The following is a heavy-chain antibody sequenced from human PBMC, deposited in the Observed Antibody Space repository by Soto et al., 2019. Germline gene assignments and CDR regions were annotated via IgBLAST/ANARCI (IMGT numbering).Heavy chain of an antibody. CDR2: ISAYNGNT. J-gene: IGHJ3*02. V-gene: IGHV1-18*01. CDR1: GYTFTSYG. Sequence: ASVKVSCKASGYTFTSYGISWVRQAPGQGLEWMGWISAYNGNTNYAQKLQGRVTMTTDTSTSTAYMELRSLRSDDTAVYYCARDDCLGGIGWPPEALDIWGQGTMGTVS. CDR3: ARDDCLGGIGWPPEALDI. D-gene: IGHD6-19*01.